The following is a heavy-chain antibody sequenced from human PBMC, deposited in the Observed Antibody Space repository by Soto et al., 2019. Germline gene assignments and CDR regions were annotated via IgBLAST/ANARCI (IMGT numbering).Heavy chain of an antibody. D-gene: IGHD3-10*01. CDR2: IIPILGIA. V-gene: IGHV1-69*08. CDR3: AREGENYKAYYYMDV. Sequence: QVQLVQSGAEVKKPGSSVKVSCKASGGTFSSYTISWVRQAPGQGLEWMGRIIPILGIANYAQKFQGRVTITADKSTSTAYMELSSLRSEDTAVYYCAREGENYKAYYYMDVWGKGTTVTVSS. J-gene: IGHJ6*03. CDR1: GGTFSSYT.